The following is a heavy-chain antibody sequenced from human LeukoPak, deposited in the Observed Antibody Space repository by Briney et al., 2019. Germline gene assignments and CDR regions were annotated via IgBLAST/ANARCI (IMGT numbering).Heavy chain of an antibody. D-gene: IGHD3-22*01. CDR2: ISSSGSTI. J-gene: IGHJ6*03. CDR1: GFTFSDYY. CDR3: ARHSSGFFRYYYYMDV. V-gene: IGHV3-11*04. Sequence: GGSLRLSCAASGFTFSDYYMSWIRQAPGKGLEWVSYISSSGSTIYYADSVKGRFTISRDNAKNSLYLQMNSLRAEDTAVYYCARHSSGFFRYYYYMDVWGKGTTVTVSS.